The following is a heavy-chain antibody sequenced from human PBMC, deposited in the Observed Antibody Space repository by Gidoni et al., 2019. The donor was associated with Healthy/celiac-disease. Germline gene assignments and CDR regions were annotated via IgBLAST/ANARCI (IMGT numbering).Heavy chain of an antibody. D-gene: IGHD6-13*01. CDR1: GFTFSSYG. V-gene: IGHV3-33*01. CDR3: ARDSLGFDY. CDR2: IWYDGSNK. J-gene: IGHJ4*02. Sequence: QVQLVESGGGVVQPGRSLRLSCAASGFTFSSYGMHWVRQAPGKGLEWVAVIWYDGSNKYYADSVKGRFTISRDNSKNTLYLQMNSLRAEDTAVYYCARDSLGFDYWGQGTLVTISS.